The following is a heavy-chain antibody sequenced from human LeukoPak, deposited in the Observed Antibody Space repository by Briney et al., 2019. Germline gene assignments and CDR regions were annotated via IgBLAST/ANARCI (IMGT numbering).Heavy chain of an antibody. CDR2: INPNSGGT. D-gene: IGHD2-15*01. Sequence: ASVKFSCKASGYTFTGYYMHWVRQAPGQGLEWMGWINPNSGGTNYAQKFQGRVTMTRDTSISTAYMELSRLRSDDTAVYYCARVTVVVAATAKDFDYWGQETLVTVSS. CDR3: ARVTVVVAATAKDFDY. J-gene: IGHJ4*02. V-gene: IGHV1-2*02. CDR1: GYTFTGYY.